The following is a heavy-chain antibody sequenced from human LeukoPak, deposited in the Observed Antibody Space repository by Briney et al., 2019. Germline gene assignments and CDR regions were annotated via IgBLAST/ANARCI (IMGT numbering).Heavy chain of an antibody. CDR1: SGSISSGTYY. CDR3: AREGGFYRPLDY. CDR2: VHLDGRT. V-gene: IGHV4-30-2*01. D-gene: IGHD3-3*01. Sequence: SQTLSLTCTVSSGSISSGTYYWSWIRQPPGKGLEWIGEVHLDGRTNYNPSLKSRLIMSVDLPESHISLKLTSVTAADTAVYYCAREGGFYRPLDYSGQGTLVTVSS. J-gene: IGHJ4*02.